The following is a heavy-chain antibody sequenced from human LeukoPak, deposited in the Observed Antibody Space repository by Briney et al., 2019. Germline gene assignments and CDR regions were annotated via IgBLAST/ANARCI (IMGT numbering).Heavy chain of an antibody. D-gene: IGHD3-10*01. CDR1: GGSISGYY. Sequence: SETLSLTCTVSGGSISGYYWSWIRQPPGKGLEWIAYIYYTGSTNYNPSHKSRVTISLDTSKNQFSLKLTSVTAADTAVYYCARLARGAWGQGTLVTVSS. CDR2: IYYTGST. V-gene: IGHV4-59*08. CDR3: ARLARGA. J-gene: IGHJ4*02.